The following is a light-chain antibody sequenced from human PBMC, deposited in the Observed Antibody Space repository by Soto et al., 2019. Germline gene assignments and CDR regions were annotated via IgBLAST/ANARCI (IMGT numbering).Light chain of an antibody. V-gene: IGLV2-14*01. CDR3: SSYTSSSTVV. Sequence: QSALTQPASVSGSPGQSIPISCTGTSSDVGGYNYVSWYQQHPGKAPKLMIYDVSNRPSGFSNRFSGSKSGNTASLTISGLQAEDEADYYCSSYTSSSTVVFGGGTKLTVL. CDR1: SSDVGGYNY. J-gene: IGLJ2*01. CDR2: DVS.